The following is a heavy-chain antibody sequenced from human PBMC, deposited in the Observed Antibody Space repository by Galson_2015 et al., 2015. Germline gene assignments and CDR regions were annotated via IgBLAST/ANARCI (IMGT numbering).Heavy chain of an antibody. J-gene: IGHJ2*01. Sequence: QSGAEVKKPGESLRISCKGSGYSFTSYWISWVRQMPGKGLEWMGRIDPSDSYTNYSPSFQGHVTISADKSISTAYLQWSSLKASDTAMYYCARGYCSSTSCYSWYFDLWGRGTLVTVSS. CDR3: ARGYCSSTSCYSWYFDL. V-gene: IGHV5-10-1*01. D-gene: IGHD2-2*02. CDR2: IDPSDSYT. CDR1: GYSFTSYW.